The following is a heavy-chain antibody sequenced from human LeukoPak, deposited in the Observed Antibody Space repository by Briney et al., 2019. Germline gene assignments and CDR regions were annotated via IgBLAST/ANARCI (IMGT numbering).Heavy chain of an antibody. D-gene: IGHD3-22*01. J-gene: IGHJ4*02. V-gene: IGHV3-23*01. Sequence: GGSLRLSCAASGFTFSSYAMSWVRQAPGKGLEWVSAISGSGGSTYYADSVKGRFTISRDNSKNTLYLQMNSLRAEDTAVYHCAKVLTYYYDSSGYATDYWGQGTLVTVSS. CDR3: AKVLTYYYDSSGYATDY. CDR2: ISGSGGST. CDR1: GFTFSSYA.